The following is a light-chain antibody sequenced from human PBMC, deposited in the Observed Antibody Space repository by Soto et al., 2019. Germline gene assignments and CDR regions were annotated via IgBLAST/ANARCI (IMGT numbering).Light chain of an antibody. CDR1: QRISTS. Sequence: EIVLTQSPATLSLSPGERATLSCGASQRISTSLAWYQQKPGQAPRLLIYGDSTRAAGIPARFSGSGSGTGFTLTISGLETEDDAVYFCLHRNNWPPTFTFGPGTAVEVK. J-gene: IGKJ3*01. CDR2: GDS. V-gene: IGKV3-11*01. CDR3: LHRNNWPPTFT.